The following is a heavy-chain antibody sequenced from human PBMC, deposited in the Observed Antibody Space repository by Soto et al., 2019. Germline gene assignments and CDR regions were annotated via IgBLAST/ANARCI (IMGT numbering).Heavy chain of an antibody. J-gene: IGHJ4*02. CDR1: GGSISSGDYY. CDR3: ARVAGGYCSGGSCYSSGSGEPRFDY. V-gene: IGHV4-30-4*01. CDR2: IYYSGST. D-gene: IGHD2-15*01. Sequence: SETLSLTCTVSGGSISSGDYYWSWIRQPPGKGLEWIGYIYYSGSTYYNPSLKSRVTISVDTSKNQFSLKLSSVTAADTAVYYCARVAGGYCSGGSCYSSGSGEPRFDYWGQGTLVTVSS.